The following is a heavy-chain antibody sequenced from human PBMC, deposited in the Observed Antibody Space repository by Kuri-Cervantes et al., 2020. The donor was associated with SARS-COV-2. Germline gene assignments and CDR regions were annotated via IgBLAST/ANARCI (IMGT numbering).Heavy chain of an antibody. CDR3: ARDGLPYYDFWSGYYKVWFDP. Sequence: SVKVSCKASGGTFSSYAISWVRQAPGQGLEWMGRIIPILGIANYAQKFQGRVTITADKSTGTAYMELSSLRSEDTAVYYCARDGLPYYDFWSGYYKVWFDPWGQGTLVTVSS. CDR1: GGTFSSYA. V-gene: IGHV1-69*04. D-gene: IGHD3-3*01. CDR2: IIPILGIA. J-gene: IGHJ5*02.